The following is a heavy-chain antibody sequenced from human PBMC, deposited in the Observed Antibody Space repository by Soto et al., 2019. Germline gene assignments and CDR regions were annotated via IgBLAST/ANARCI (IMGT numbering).Heavy chain of an antibody. CDR1: GFTFGDYA. CDR2: IYSGGST. D-gene: IGHD2-15*01. CDR3: ARAYCSGGSCYPDAFDI. Sequence: PGGSLRLSCTASGFTFGDYAMRWVRQAPGKGLEWVSVIYSGGSTYYADSVKGRFTISRDNSRNTLFLQMNSLRVEDTAVYYCARAYCSGGSCYPDAFDIWGQGTMVTVSS. J-gene: IGHJ3*02. V-gene: IGHV3-53*01.